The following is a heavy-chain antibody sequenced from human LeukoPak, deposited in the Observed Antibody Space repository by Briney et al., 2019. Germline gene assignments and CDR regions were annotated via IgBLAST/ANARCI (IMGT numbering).Heavy chain of an antibody. Sequence: GGSLRLSCAASGFTFSAYLMHWVRQAPGKGRVWLSRINTGGNDITYADSVKGRFTISRDNAKNTLYLQMNSLTVEDTAVYFCARSLVVGGTRPNDYWGQGTLVTVSS. CDR3: ARSLVVGGTRPNDY. CDR2: INTGGNDI. V-gene: IGHV3-74*01. CDR1: GFTFSAYL. D-gene: IGHD2-15*01. J-gene: IGHJ4*02.